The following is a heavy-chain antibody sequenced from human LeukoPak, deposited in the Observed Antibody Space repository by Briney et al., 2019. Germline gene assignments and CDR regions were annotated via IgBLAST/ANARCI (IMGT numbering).Heavy chain of an antibody. CDR3: ARGGPLDSSGWYYFDY. CDR2: INHSGST. V-gene: IGHV4-34*01. Sequence: KTSETLSLTCAVYGGSFSGYYWSWIRQPPGKGLEWIGEINHSGSTNYNPSLKSRVTISVDTSKNQFSLKLSSVTAADTAVYYRARGGPLDSSGWYYFDYWGQGTLVTVSS. D-gene: IGHD6-19*01. J-gene: IGHJ4*02. CDR1: GGSFSGYY.